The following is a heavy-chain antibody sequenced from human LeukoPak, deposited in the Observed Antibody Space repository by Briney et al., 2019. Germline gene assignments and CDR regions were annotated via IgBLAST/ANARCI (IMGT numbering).Heavy chain of an antibody. CDR2: INPNSGGT. Sequence: GASVKVSCKASGYTFTGYYMHWVRQAPGQGLEWMGWINPNSGGTNYAQKFQGRVTMTRDTSISTAYMELSSLRSEDTAVYYCARGRRNGDFWSGYDIDYWGQGILVTVSS. D-gene: IGHD3-3*01. CDR1: GYTFTGYY. V-gene: IGHV1-2*02. CDR3: ARGRRNGDFWSGYDIDY. J-gene: IGHJ4*02.